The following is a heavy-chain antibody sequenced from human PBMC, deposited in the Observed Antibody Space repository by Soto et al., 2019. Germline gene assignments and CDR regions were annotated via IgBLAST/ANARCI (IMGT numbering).Heavy chain of an antibody. J-gene: IGHJ5*02. V-gene: IGHV4-4*07. CDR3: ARSSHKESWFDP. CDR2: VYSSGSA. D-gene: IGHD6-13*01. Sequence: SETLSLTCTVTNGSISNFYWNWIRHPAGKRLEWIGRVYSSGSASYNPSLRSRVTMSVDTSKNQFSLKLNSVTAADTAVYYCARSSHKESWFDPWGQGTLVTVSS. CDR1: NGSISNFY.